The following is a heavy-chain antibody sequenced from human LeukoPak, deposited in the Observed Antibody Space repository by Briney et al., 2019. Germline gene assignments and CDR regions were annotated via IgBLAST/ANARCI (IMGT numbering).Heavy chain of an antibody. Sequence: PSETLSLTCTVSGGSISSSSYYWGWIRQPPGKGLEWIGSIYYSGSTYYNPSLKSRVTISVDTSKNQFSLKLSSVTAADTAVYYCAKSGGYGLIDYWGQGTLVTVSS. J-gene: IGHJ4*01. CDR2: IYYSGST. V-gene: IGHV4-39*01. D-gene: IGHD6-25*01. CDR3: AKSGGYGLIDY. CDR1: GGSISSSSYY.